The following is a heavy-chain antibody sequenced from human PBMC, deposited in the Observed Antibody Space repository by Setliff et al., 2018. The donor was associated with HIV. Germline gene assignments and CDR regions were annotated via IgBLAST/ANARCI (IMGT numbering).Heavy chain of an antibody. J-gene: IGHJ4*02. CDR1: GYSFTTLW. Sequence: GESLKISCQASGYSFTTLWIAWVRQMPGKGLEWMGMVFPDGSDTRYSPSFQGQVSMSADKSINTAYLQWSSLKASDTAVYYCARSMGFKATTRLDFWGPGTLVTVS. D-gene: IGHD3-10*01. CDR2: VFPDGSDT. CDR3: ARSMGFKATTRLDF. V-gene: IGHV5-51*01.